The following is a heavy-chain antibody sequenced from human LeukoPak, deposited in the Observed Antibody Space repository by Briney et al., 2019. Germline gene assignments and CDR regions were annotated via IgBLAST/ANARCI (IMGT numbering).Heavy chain of an antibody. Sequence: ASVKVSCKASGYTFTGYYMHWVRQAPGQGLEWMGWINPNSGGTNYAQKFQGRVTMTRDTSISTAYMELRSLRSDDTAVYYCARSPGYCGGDCSFQHWGQGTLVTVSS. CDR1: GYTFTGYY. V-gene: IGHV1-2*02. CDR2: INPNSGGT. D-gene: IGHD2-21*02. J-gene: IGHJ1*01. CDR3: ARSPGYCGGDCSFQH.